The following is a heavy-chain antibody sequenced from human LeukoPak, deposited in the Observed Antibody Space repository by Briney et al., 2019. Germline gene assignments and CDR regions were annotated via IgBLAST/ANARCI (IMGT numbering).Heavy chain of an antibody. CDR2: ISGSGGST. CDR1: GFTFSSYA. CDR3: AKGGSSWYRWDY. J-gene: IGHJ4*02. D-gene: IGHD6-13*01. V-gene: IGHV3-23*01. Sequence: GGSLRLSCAASGFTFSSYAMSWVRQAPGKGLEWVSTISGSGGSTYYADSVKGRFTISRDNSKNTLYLQMNSLRAEDTAVYYCAKGGSSWYRWDYWGQGTLVTVSS.